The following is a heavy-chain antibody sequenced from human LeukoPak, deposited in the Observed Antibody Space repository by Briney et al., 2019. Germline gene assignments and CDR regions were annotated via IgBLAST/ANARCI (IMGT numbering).Heavy chain of an antibody. CDR1: GFTFSNYA. J-gene: IGHJ4*02. V-gene: IGHV3-23*01. CDR3: AKDQVRFLEELPYYFDL. CDR2: ISGSGDTT. Sequence: GGSLRLSCSASGFTFSNYAMSWVRQAPGQGLAWVSGISGSGDTTYYSDSVEGRFSISRDNSKNTLYFEMSSPGAEDTAVYFCAKDQVRFLEELPYYFDLWGRGSLVIVSS. D-gene: IGHD3-3*01.